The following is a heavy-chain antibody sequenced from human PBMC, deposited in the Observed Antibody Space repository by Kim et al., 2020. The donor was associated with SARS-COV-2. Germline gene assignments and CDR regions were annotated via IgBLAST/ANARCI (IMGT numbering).Heavy chain of an antibody. V-gene: IGHV1-24*01. CDR2: FDPEDGET. CDR3: ATRELGSYGSGSYSYFDY. J-gene: IGHJ4*02. D-gene: IGHD3-10*01. CDR1: GYTLTELS. Sequence: ASVKVSCKVSGYTLTELSMHWVRQAPGKGLEWMGGFDPEDGETIYAQKFQGRVTMTEDTSTDTAYMELSSLRSEDTAVYYCATRELGSYGSGSYSYFDYWGQGTLVTVSS.